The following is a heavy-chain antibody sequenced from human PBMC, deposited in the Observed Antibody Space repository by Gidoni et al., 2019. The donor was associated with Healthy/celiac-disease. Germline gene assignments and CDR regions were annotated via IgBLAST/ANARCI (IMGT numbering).Heavy chain of an antibody. CDR3: ASFIAVAGTVDY. CDR1: RFTFSSYA. J-gene: IGHJ4*02. V-gene: IGHV3-30*04. Sequence: QVQLVESGGGVVQHGRSRRLACADSRFTFSSYAMHWVRQAPGKGLEWVAVISYDGSNKYYADSVKGRFTISRDNSKNTLYLQMNSLRAEDTAVYYCASFIAVAGTVDYWGQGTLVTVSS. D-gene: IGHD6-19*01. CDR2: ISYDGSNK.